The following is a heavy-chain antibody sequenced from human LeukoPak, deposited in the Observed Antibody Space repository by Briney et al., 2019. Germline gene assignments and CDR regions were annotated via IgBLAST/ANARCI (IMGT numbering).Heavy chain of an antibody. CDR1: GFTFGEYS. CDR3: TRDNGWLPYY. CDR2: IRSKVYVGTS. V-gene: IGHV3-49*04. J-gene: IGHJ4*02. Sequence: GSLRLSCTASGFTFGEYSMSWVRQAPGEGLGWVGFIRSKVYVGTSEYAASVKGRFSISRDDSKSIAYLEMNSLETEDAGVYYCTRDNGWLPYYWGQGTLVTVSS. D-gene: IGHD2-8*01.